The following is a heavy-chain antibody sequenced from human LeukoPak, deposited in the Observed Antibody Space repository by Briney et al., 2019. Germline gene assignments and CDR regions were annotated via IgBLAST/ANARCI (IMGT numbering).Heavy chain of an antibody. CDR1: GFIFSSYA. CDR3: AKSGHWDQQWLVRVNTPIDY. J-gene: IGHJ4*02. CDR2: ISGSRGYT. V-gene: IGHV3-23*01. Sequence: GGSLRLSCAASGFIFSSYAMNWVRQAPGKGLEWVSGISGSRGYTYYADSVKGRFTISRDNSKNTLSLQMNSLRAEDTAVYYCAKSGHWDQQWLVRVNTPIDYWGQGTLVTVSS. D-gene: IGHD6-19*01.